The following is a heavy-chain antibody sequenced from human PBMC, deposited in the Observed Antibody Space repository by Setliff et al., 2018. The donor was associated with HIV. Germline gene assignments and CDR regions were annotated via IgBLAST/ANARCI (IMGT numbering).Heavy chain of an antibody. V-gene: IGHV1-3*01. CDR1: GYTFTAYP. CDR3: TRDPTPKELWFFSGYYSDY. CDR2: INSVNHET. D-gene: IGHD3-10*01. Sequence: ASVKVSCKASGYTFTAYPMHWVRQVPGQSLEWMGWINSVNHETILSQKFQDRIIITKDTSANAAYMELSSLSADDTAVYYCTRDPTPKELWFFSGYYSDYWGQGTLVTVSS. J-gene: IGHJ4*02.